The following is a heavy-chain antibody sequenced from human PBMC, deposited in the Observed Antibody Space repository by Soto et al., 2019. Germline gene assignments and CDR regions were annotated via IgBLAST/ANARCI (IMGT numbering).Heavy chain of an antibody. Sequence: QVQLVESGGGVVQPGWSLRLSCVTSGFTFSDYAMHWVRQAPGKGLEWVAVIRPDGSNRYYADSVKGRFTISRDISKNTRYLQMSSLRADDTAVYFCARVGRPQHLLTGFDNWGQGTLVTVSS. V-gene: IGHV3-33*01. D-gene: IGHD3-16*01. J-gene: IGHJ5*02. CDR2: IRPDGSNR. CDR3: ARVGRPQHLLTGFDN. CDR1: GFTFSDYA.